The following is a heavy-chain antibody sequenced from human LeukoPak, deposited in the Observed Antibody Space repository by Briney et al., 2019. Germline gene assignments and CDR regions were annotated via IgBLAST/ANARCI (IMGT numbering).Heavy chain of an antibody. Sequence: GGSLRLSCAASGFTFSSYGMHWVRQAPGKGLEWVAFIRYDGSNKYYADSVKGRFTISRDNSKNTLYLQMNSLRAEDTAVYYCAKQGYGSGSEPPPTWYYYMDVWGKGTTVTISS. CDR2: IRYDGSNK. V-gene: IGHV3-30*02. D-gene: IGHD3-10*01. CDR3: AKQGYGSGSEPPPTWYYYMDV. CDR1: GFTFSSYG. J-gene: IGHJ6*03.